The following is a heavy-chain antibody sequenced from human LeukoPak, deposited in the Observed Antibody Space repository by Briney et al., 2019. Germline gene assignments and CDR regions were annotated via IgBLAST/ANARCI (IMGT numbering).Heavy chain of an antibody. CDR1: GGSFSGYY. CDR2: INHSGST. Sequence: SETLSLTCAVYGGSFSGYYWSWIRQPPGKGLEWIGEINHSGSTNYNPSLKSRVTISVDTSKNQFSLKLSSVTAADTAVYYCARGRGIVATLNYFDYWGQGTLVTVSS. J-gene: IGHJ4*02. V-gene: IGHV4-34*01. CDR3: ARGRGIVATLNYFDY. D-gene: IGHD5-12*01.